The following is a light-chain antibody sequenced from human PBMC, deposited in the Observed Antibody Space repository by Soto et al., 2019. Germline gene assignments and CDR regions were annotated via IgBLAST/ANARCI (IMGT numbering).Light chain of an antibody. CDR3: RHPIETPWM. J-gene: IGKJ1*01. V-gene: IGKV2-28*01. CDR1: QSLLYSNGNTH. CDR2: LAS. Sequence: DIVMTQSPISLSVTPGETASISCRSSQSLLYSNGNTHLDWYVQKPGQSQQLLLYLASYRASGVPDKISGNGSGTDVTPKISRVEAEDVGVCYCRHPIETPWMVGQETKVEIK.